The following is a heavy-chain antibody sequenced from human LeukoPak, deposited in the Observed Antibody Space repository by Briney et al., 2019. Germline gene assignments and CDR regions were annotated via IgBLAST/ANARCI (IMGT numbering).Heavy chain of an antibody. CDR1: GFTFSSYW. CDR3: ARDDGSSCFSY. D-gene: IGHD3-10*01. CDR2: INPGGSDH. V-gene: IGHV3-7*01. J-gene: IGHJ4*02. Sequence: GGSLRLSCAASGFTFSSYWMDWLRQAPGKGLEWVASINPGGSDHYCVDSVKGRFSISRDNAKNSLYLQMNSLRVEDTAMYYCARDDGSSCFSYWGQGALVTVSS.